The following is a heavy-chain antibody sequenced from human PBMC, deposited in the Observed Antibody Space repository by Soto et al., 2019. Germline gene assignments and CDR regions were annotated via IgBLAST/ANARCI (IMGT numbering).Heavy chain of an antibody. D-gene: IGHD3-10*01. V-gene: IGHV3-30-3*01. J-gene: IGHJ4*02. CDR2: ISYDGSNK. Sequence: GSLRLSCAASGFTFSSYAMHWVRQAPGKGLEWVAVISYDGSNKYYADSVKGRFTISRDNSKNTLYLQMNSLRAEDTAVYYRARALEPSMVRGVTFDYWGQGTLVTVSS. CDR3: ARALEPSMVRGVTFDY. CDR1: GFTFSSYA.